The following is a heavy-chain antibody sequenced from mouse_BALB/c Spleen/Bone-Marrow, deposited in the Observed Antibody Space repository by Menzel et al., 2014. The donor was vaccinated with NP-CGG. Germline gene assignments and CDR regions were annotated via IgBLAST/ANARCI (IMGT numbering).Heavy chain of an antibody. CDR2: IDPETGGT. J-gene: IGHJ3*01. Sequence: VQLQQSGAELVRPGASVTLSCKSSGYTFTDYEMHWVKQTPVHGLERIGDIDPETGGTAYNQMFKGKATLTADKSSSTAYMHLRSLTSEDSAVYYCTRSETGPFAYWGQGTLVTVSS. V-gene: IGHV1-15*01. CDR3: TRSETGPFAY. CDR1: GYTFTDYE. D-gene: IGHD4-1*01.